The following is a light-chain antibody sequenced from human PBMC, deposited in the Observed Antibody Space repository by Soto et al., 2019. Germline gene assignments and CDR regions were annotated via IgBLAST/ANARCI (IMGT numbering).Light chain of an antibody. CDR2: GAS. CDR3: QQFHNWPRT. Sequence: EIVLTQSPATLSLSPGERATLSCRASQSVSSNVAWYQQKPGQAPRLLIYGASTRAAGIPARFSGSGSGTEFTLTITSLQSEDFAVYYCQQFHNWPRTFGQGTKVDIK. CDR1: QSVSSN. V-gene: IGKV3-15*01. J-gene: IGKJ1*01.